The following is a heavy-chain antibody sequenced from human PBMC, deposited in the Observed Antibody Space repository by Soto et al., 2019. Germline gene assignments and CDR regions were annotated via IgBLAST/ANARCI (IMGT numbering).Heavy chain of an antibody. CDR1: GYTFTSYY. V-gene: IGHV1-46*03. CDR3: ATPTVRDYYYYYGMDV. Sequence: QVQLVQSGAEVKKPGASVKVSCKASGYTFTSYYMHWVRQAPGQGLEWMGIINPSGGSTSYAQKFQGRVTMARDTPTSTVYMELSSLRSEDTAGYYCATPTVRDYYYYYGMDVWGQGTTVTVSS. CDR2: INPSGGST. J-gene: IGHJ6*02.